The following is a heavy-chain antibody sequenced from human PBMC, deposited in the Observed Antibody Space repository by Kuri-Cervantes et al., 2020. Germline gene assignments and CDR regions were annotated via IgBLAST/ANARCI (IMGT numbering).Heavy chain of an antibody. D-gene: IGHD2/OR15-2a*01. CDR2: ISYDGSRK. V-gene: IGHV3-30-3*01. CDR3: ARVGNNRPGDY. J-gene: IGHJ4*02. Sequence: GGSLRLSCAASGFTFSGSAMHWVRQASGKGLQWVAMISYDGSRKYYTDSVKGRFTISRDNSMNTLFLQMNSLRTEDTAVYYCARVGNNRPGDYWGQGTVVTVSS. CDR1: GFTFSGSA.